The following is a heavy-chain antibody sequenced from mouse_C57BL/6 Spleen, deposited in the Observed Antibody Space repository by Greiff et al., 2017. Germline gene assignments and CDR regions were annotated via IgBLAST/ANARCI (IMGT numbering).Heavy chain of an antibody. CDR2: INPYNGGT. D-gene: IGHD2-1*01. CDR3: ARPGNYDY. V-gene: IGHV1-19*01. J-gene: IGHJ2*01. CDR1: GYTFTDYY. Sequence: DVKLQESGPVLVKPGASVKMSCKASGYTFTDYYMNWVKQSHGKSLEWIGVINPYNGGTSYNQKFKGKATLTVDKSSSTAYMELNSLTSEDSAVYYCARPGNYDYWGQGTTLTVSS.